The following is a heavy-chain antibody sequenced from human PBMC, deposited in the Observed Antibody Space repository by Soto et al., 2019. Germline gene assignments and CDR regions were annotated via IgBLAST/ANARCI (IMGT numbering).Heavy chain of an antibody. V-gene: IGHV3-23*01. Sequence: EVQLLESGGGLVQPGGSLRLSCAASGFTFSSYSMSWVRQAPGKGLEWVSGFRTSGDGGTTYYADSVKGRFTISRDNSKNMLFLQMNSQRAEDTAIYYCAKKVNAGPGSQYFDYWGQGTLVTVSS. J-gene: IGHJ4*02. CDR1: GFTFSSYS. CDR2: FRTSGDGGTT. CDR3: AKKVNAGPGSQYFDY. D-gene: IGHD3-10*01.